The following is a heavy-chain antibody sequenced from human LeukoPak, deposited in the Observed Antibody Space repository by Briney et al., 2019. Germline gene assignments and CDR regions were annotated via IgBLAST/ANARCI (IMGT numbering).Heavy chain of an antibody. V-gene: IGHV3-66*01. J-gene: IGHJ3*02. CDR2: IYSGGST. Sequence: PGGSLRLSCAASGFTVSSNYMSWVRQAPGKGLEWVSVIYSGGSTYYADSVKGRFTISRDNSMNTLYLQMNSLRAEDTAVYYCARDMDYYDSSGWNAFDIWGQGTMVTVSS. CDR3: ARDMDYYDSSGWNAFDI. D-gene: IGHD3-22*01. CDR1: GFTVSSNY.